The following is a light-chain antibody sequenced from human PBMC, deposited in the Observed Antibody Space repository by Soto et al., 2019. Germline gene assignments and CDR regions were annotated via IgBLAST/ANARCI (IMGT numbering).Light chain of an antibody. V-gene: IGKV3-15*01. Sequence: EIVMTQSPGTLSLSPGDTATLSCRASQSLGSDLAWYQQKPGQAPRLLIFGASARPTGIPARISGSGSGTEFTLTISSLRSEDFAVYYCQQYNNWPLTFGGGTKVDIK. CDR3: QQYNNWPLT. CDR2: GAS. CDR1: QSLGSD. J-gene: IGKJ4*01.